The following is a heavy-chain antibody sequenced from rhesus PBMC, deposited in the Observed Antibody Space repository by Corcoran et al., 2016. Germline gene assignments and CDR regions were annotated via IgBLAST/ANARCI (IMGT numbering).Heavy chain of an antibody. J-gene: IGHJ3*01. Sequence: QVQLQESGPGLVTPSETLSLTCAVSGGSISSGYYYWIWIRHPPGQGLEWIYYITYSGSTSYNPSLKSRVTISRDTSKNQFSLKLSSVTAADTAVYYCARFTVTTERDAFDFWGQGLRVTVSS. CDR2: ITYSGST. V-gene: IGHV4-122*02. D-gene: IGHD4-23*01. CDR1: GGSISSGYYY. CDR3: ARFTVTTERDAFDF.